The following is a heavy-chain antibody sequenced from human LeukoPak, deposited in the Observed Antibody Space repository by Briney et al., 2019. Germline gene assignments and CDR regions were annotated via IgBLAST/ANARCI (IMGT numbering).Heavy chain of an antibody. CDR2: IYTSGST. Sequence: SETLSLTCTVSGGSISSYYWSWIRQPAGKGLEWIGRIYTSGSTNYNPSLKSRVTMSVDTSKNQFSLRLSSVTAADTAVYYCARGGTMVRGVIVDYYYYYYTDVWGKGTTVTVSS. D-gene: IGHD3-10*01. CDR1: GGSISSYY. CDR3: ARGGTMVRGVIVDYYYYYYTDV. J-gene: IGHJ6*03. V-gene: IGHV4-4*07.